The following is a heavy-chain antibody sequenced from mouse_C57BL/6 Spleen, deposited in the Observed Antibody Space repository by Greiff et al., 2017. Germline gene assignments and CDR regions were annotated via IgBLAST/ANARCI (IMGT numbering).Heavy chain of an antibody. V-gene: IGHV1-54*01. CDR1: GYAFTNYL. CDR2: INPGSGGT. Sequence: QVQLQQSGAELVRPGTSVKVSCKASGYAFTNYLIEWVKQRPGQGLEWIGVINPGSGGTNYNEKFKGKATLTAGKSSSTAYMQLSSLTSEDSAVYFCARGDDPLDYWGQGTTLTVSS. CDR3: ARGDDPLDY. D-gene: IGHD2-12*01. J-gene: IGHJ2*01.